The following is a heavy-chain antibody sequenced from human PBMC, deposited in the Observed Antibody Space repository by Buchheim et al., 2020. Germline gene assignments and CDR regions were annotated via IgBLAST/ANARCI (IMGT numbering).Heavy chain of an antibody. CDR2: INPDGSAK. CDR1: GFTFSSYW. J-gene: IGHJ4*02. V-gene: IGHV3-7*01. CDR3: ARHVDWAFDY. Sequence: EVQLVESGGGLVQPGGSLRLSCAASGFTFSSYWMTWVRQSPVKGLKWVANINPDGSAKYYLDSVKGRFTISRDGAKNSLYLQVNSLRAEDTALYYCARHVDWAFDYWGLGTL. D-gene: IGHD5-12*01.